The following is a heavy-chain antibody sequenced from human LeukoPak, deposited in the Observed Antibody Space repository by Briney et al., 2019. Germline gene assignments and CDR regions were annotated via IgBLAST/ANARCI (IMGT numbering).Heavy chain of an antibody. CDR1: GGSISGGGYY. V-gene: IGHV4-30-2*01. D-gene: IGHD3-10*01. CDR3: ARVRKYYYGSGTPSNWFDP. J-gene: IGHJ5*02. Sequence: TLSLTCTVSGGSISGGGYYWSWIRQPPGKGLEWIGYIYHSGSTYYNPSLKSRVTISVDRSKNQFSLKLSSVTAADTAVYYCARVRKYYYGSGTPSNWFDPWGQGTLVTVSS. CDR2: IYHSGST.